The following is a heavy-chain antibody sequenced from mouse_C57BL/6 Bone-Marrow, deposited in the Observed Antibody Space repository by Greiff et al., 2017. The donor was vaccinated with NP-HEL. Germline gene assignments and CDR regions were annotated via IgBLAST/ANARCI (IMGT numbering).Heavy chain of an antibody. CDR1: GFTFSSYA. V-gene: IGHV5-4*01. D-gene: IGHD4-1*01. J-gene: IGHJ2*01. Sequence: EVQLQESGGGLVKPGGSLKLSCAASGFTFSSYAMSWVRQTPEKRLEWVATISDGGSYTYYPDNVKGRFTISRDNAKNNLYLQMSHLKSEDTAMYYCARDQVGRGDFDYWGQGTTLTVSS. CDR3: ARDQVGRGDFDY. CDR2: ISDGGSYT.